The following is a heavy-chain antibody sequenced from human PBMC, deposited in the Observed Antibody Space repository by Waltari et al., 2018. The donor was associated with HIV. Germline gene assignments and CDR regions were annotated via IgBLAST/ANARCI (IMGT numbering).Heavy chain of an antibody. CDR2: IISSISYI. V-gene: IGHV3-21*06. CDR3: ARGYREVEPDRGYYFDY. J-gene: IGHJ4*02. D-gene: IGHD1-1*01. Sequence: EVQLVESGGGLVKPGGSLRLSCAASGFSFSSYSMNWVRQAPVKGLEWVSSIISSISYIFYADSLKGRFTISRDNAKNSLSLQMNSLRDEVTAVYYCARGYREVEPDRGYYFDYWGQGILVTVSS. CDR1: GFSFSSYS.